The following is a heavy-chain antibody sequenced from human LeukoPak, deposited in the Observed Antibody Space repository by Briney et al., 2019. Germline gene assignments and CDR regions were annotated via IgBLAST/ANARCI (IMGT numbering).Heavy chain of an antibody. CDR3: ARELRTFDS. J-gene: IGHJ4*02. CDR2: IKHNGDEL. V-gene: IGHV3-7*01. D-gene: IGHD3-16*01. CDR1: GFTLSNYD. Sequence: GGSLRLSCAASGFTLSNYDMNWVRQAPGKGLEWVANIKHNGDELNYVGSVEGRFTISRDNAKNSLYLHMTSLRAEDTAVYYCARELRTFDSWGQGTLVTVSS.